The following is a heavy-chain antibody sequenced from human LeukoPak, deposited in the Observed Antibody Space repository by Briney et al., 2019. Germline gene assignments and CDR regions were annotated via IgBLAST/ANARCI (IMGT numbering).Heavy chain of an antibody. CDR1: RFTFSSYS. V-gene: IGHV3-21*01. Sequence: PGGSLRLSCAASRFTFSSYSMNWVRQAPGKGLEWVSSISSSSSYIYYADSVKGRFTISRDNAKNSLYLQMNSLRAEDTAVYYCARDRLRGAFDIWGQGTMVTVSS. CDR3: ARDRLRGAFDI. J-gene: IGHJ3*02. CDR2: ISSSSSYI.